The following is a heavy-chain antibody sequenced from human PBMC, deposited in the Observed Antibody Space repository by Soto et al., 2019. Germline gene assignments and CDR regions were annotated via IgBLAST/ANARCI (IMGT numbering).Heavy chain of an antibody. CDR1: GFTFTSYA. Sequence: QVHLVQSGAEVKMPGASVKVSCKASGFTFTSYAFTWVRQAPGQGLEWMGWISAYNGNTNYARNCRGRVTMTTDSSTSRVYMELGSLTSDDPAVYFCARDFTGWPPDGVDSWGQGTLVSVSA. J-gene: IGHJ4*02. CDR2: ISAYNGNT. CDR3: ARDFTGWPPDGVDS. D-gene: IGHD3-16*01. V-gene: IGHV1-18*01.